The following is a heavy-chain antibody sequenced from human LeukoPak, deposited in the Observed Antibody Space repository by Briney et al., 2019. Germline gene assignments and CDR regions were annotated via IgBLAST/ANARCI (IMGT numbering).Heavy chain of an antibody. D-gene: IGHD3-3*01. Sequence: ASVKVSCKASGYAFIGYFMHWVRQAPGQGLEWMGWINPNSGDTNYAQNFQGRVTMTRDTSISTAYMELSRLRSDDTAVYYCVRGGALYYDFWDWGQGALVTVSP. CDR2: INPNSGDT. J-gene: IGHJ4*02. CDR1: GYAFIGYF. V-gene: IGHV1-2*02. CDR3: VRGGALYYDFWD.